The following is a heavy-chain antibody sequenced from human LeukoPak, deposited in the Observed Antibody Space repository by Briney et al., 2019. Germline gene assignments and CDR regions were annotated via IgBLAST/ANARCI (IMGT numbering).Heavy chain of an antibody. CDR3: ASSAGALIDC. D-gene: IGHD6-19*01. V-gene: IGHV3-33*01. CDR2: IWFDGNNK. Sequence: PGGSLRLSCAASGFTFSNYDMHWVRQAPGKGLEWVAVIWFDGNNKFYADSVKGRFTISRDNSKNTLYLQMNSLRAEDTAVYYCASSAGALIDCWGQGTLVIVSS. CDR1: GFTFSNYD. J-gene: IGHJ4*02.